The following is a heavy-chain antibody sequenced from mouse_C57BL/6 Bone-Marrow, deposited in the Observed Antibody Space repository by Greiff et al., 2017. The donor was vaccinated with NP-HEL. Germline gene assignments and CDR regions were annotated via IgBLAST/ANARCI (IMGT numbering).Heavy chain of an antibody. J-gene: IGHJ2*01. V-gene: IGHV1-7*01. Sequence: QVHVKQSGAELAKPGASVKLSCKASGYTFTSYWMHWVKQRPGQGLEWIGYINPSSGYTKYNQKFKDKATLTADKSSSTAYMQLSSLTYEDSAVYYCARRGYGSLYYFDYWGQGTTLTVSS. CDR2: INPSSGYT. D-gene: IGHD1-1*01. CDR1: GYTFTSYW. CDR3: ARRGYGSLYYFDY.